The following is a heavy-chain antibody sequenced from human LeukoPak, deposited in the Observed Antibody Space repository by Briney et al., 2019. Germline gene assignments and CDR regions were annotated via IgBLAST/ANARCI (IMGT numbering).Heavy chain of an antibody. D-gene: IGHD1-26*01. Sequence: SETLSLTCAVNGGSLSGYYWSWIRQPPGKGLEWIGEINHSGSTNYNPSLKSRVTMSVDTSKNQFSLELTSVTAADTAVHYCANRGGLVGYWGQGALVTVSS. CDR3: ANRGGLVGY. J-gene: IGHJ4*02. CDR1: GGSLSGYY. V-gene: IGHV4-34*01. CDR2: INHSGST.